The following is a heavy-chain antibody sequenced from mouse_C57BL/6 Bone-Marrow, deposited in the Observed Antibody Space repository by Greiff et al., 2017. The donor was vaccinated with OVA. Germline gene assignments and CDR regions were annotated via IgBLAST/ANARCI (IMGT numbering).Heavy chain of an antibody. CDR2: ISNGGGST. CDR1: GFTFSDFY. Sequence: EVMLVESGRGLVQPGGSLKLSCAASGFTFSDFYMYWIRQTPEKRLEWVAYISNGGGSTYYPDTVKGRFTISRDNAKNTLYLQMSRLKSEDTAMYYCARLDAMDYWGQGTSVTVSS. V-gene: IGHV5-12*01. CDR3: ARLDAMDY. J-gene: IGHJ4*01.